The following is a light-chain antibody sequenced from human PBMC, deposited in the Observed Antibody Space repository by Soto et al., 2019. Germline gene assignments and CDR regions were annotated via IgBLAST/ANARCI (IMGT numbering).Light chain of an antibody. CDR3: AAWDDSLSGPG. CDR2: RNN. J-gene: IGLJ7*01. Sequence: QAVVTQPPSASGTPGQRVTISCSGSSSNIGSNYVYWYQQLPGTAPKLLIYRNNQRPSRVPDRFSGSKSGTSASLAISGLRSEDEADYYCAAWDDSLSGPGFGGGTQLTVL. V-gene: IGLV1-47*01. CDR1: SSNIGSNY.